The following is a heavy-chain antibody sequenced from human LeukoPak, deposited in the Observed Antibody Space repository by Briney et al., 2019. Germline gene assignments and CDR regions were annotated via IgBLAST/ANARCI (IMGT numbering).Heavy chain of an antibody. CDR1: GGSISSGGYY. CDR3: ARGGYCSGGSCYPRLFDY. Sequence: SQTLSLTCTVSGGSISSGGYYWSWIRQHPGKGLEWIGYIYYSGSTYYNPSLKSRVTISVDTSKNQFSLKLSSVTAADTAVYYCARGGYCSGGSCYPRLFDYWGQGTLVTVFS. CDR2: IYYSGST. V-gene: IGHV4-31*03. D-gene: IGHD2-15*01. J-gene: IGHJ4*02.